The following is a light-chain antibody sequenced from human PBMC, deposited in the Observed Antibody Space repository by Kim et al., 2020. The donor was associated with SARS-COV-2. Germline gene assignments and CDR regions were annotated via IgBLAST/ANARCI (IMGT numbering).Light chain of an antibody. CDR3: QQYNDWPLYT. CDR1: QSVGSN. Sequence: ERVMTQSPAPLSVAPGERASLSCWASQSVGSNLAWYHQKPGQAPRLLIYAASIRATGIPARFSGSGSGTEFTLTISSLQSEDFGVYYCQQYNDWPLYTFGQGTKLEI. J-gene: IGKJ2*01. V-gene: IGKV3-15*01. CDR2: AAS.